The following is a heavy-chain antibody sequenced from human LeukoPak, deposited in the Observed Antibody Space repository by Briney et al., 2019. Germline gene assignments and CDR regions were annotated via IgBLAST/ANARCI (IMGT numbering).Heavy chain of an antibody. J-gene: IGHJ4*02. D-gene: IGHD6-6*01. CDR1: GGSISSYY. CDR3: ARLGDSSSRLYYFDY. V-gene: IGHV4-59*08. CDR2: FHYSGST. Sequence: SETLSLTCTVSGGSISSYYWSGIRQPPGKGLEWIGYFHYSGSTNYNPSLKSRVTISVDTSKNQFSLKLSSVTAADTAVYYCARLGDSSSRLYYFDYWGQGTLVTVSS.